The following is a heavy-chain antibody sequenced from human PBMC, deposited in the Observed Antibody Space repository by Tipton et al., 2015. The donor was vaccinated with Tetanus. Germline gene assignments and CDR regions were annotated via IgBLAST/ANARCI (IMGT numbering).Heavy chain of an antibody. Sequence: GSLRLSCAVSGFSLSSYTMNWVRQAPGKGLEWVSSISSTSAYIYYADSLKGRFTISRDNAKNSIYLQMNSLRAEDTAVYYCARVLTVGATFDYWGQGTLVTVSS. CDR2: ISSTSAYI. CDR3: ARVLTVGATFDY. V-gene: IGHV3-21*01. D-gene: IGHD1-26*01. CDR1: GFSLSSYT. J-gene: IGHJ4*02.